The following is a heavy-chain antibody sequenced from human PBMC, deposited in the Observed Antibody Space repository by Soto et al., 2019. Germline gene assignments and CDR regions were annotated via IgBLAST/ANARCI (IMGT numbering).Heavy chain of an antibody. Sequence: PGGSLRLSCAASGFTFSSYSMNWVRQAPGKGLEWVSSISSSSTNIYYADSVKGRFTISRDNAKNSLYLQMNSLRAEDTAVYYCARDHKGGYYYYGMDVWGQGTTVTVSS. CDR3: ARDHKGGYYYYGMDV. CDR2: ISSSSTNI. CDR1: GFTFSSYS. V-gene: IGHV3-21*01. J-gene: IGHJ6*02.